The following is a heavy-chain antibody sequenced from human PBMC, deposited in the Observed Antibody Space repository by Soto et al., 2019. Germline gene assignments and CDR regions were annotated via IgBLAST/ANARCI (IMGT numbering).Heavy chain of an antibody. CDR2: IWYDGSNK. Sequence: QVQLVESGGGVVQPGRSLRLSCAASGFDLSTYGMHWVRQAPGKGPEWVAVIWYDGSNKYYADSVRGRFIISRDNSKSTLFLQLNSLRAEDTAVYYCARAVGPFDYWGQGSLVTVSS. D-gene: IGHD1-26*01. J-gene: IGHJ4*02. CDR1: GFDLSTYG. CDR3: ARAVGPFDY. V-gene: IGHV3-33*01.